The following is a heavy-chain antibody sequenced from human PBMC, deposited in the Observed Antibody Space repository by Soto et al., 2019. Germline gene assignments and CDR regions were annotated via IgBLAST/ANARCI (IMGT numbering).Heavy chain of an antibody. Sequence: QLHLVQSGAVVKKPGASVTVSCSASGYPVTAYYMHWVRQAPGRGLEWMGGINPATGAAKYTQTCMGRVTVPRECPTTTVSMKLSGLPSADTAGFCCARGGGIGVAGSAAFDMWGQGTLVTVSS. CDR3: ARGGGIGVAGSAAFDM. CDR2: INPATGAA. CDR1: GYPVTAYY. J-gene: IGHJ3*02. V-gene: IGHV1-2*02. D-gene: IGHD3-3*01.